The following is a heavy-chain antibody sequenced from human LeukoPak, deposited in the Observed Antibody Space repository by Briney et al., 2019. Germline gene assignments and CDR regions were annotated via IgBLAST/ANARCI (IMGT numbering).Heavy chain of an antibody. J-gene: IGHJ4*02. CDR2: ISSSGSTI. CDR1: GFTFSSYE. Sequence: GGSLRLSCAASGFTFSSYEMNWVRQAPGKGLEWVSYISSSGSTIYYADSVKGRSTISRDNAKNSLYLQMNSLRAEDTAVYYCAKGMVRGVIIAKSHFDYWGQGTLVTVSS. CDR3: AKGMVRGVIIAKSHFDY. V-gene: IGHV3-48*03. D-gene: IGHD3-10*01.